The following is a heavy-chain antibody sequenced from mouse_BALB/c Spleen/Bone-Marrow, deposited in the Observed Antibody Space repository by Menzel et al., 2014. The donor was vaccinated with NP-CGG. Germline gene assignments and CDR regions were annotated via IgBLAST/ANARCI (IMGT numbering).Heavy chain of an antibody. J-gene: IGHJ3*01. V-gene: IGHV6-6*02. CDR2: IRLKSNNYAT. CDR3: TTGFAY. Sequence: EVKLVESGGGLVQPGGPMKLSCVASGFTFSNYWMNWVRQSPEKGLEWVAEIRLKSNNYATHYAESVKGRFIISRDDSKSSVYLQMNSLRAEDTGIYYCTTGFAYWGQGTLVTVSA. CDR1: GFTFSNYW.